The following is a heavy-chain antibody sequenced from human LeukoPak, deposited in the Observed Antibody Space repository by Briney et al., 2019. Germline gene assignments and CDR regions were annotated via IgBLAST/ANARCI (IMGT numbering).Heavy chain of an antibody. CDR1: GFTFSSYS. V-gene: IGHV3-30*03. Sequence: GGSLRLSCAASGFTFSSYSMNWVRQAPGKGLEWVAVISYDGSNKYYADSVKGRFTISRDNSKNTLYLQMNSLRAEDTAVYYCARESLYYYYYYMDVWGKGTTVTVSS. J-gene: IGHJ6*03. CDR2: ISYDGSNK. CDR3: ARESLYYYYYYMDV.